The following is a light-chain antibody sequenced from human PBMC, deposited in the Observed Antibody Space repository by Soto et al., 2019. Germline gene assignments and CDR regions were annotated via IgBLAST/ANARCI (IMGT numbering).Light chain of an antibody. CDR2: KSS. CDR1: QSISSW. V-gene: IGKV1-5*03. CDR3: QKFNTSPWT. J-gene: IGKJ1*01. Sequence: DIQMTQSPSTLSASVGDRVTITCRASQSISSWLAWYQQKPGRAPKLLIYKSSILESGVPSRFSGSGSGTEFTLTISSLQPDDFATYYCQKFNTSPWTCGQGTKGDIK.